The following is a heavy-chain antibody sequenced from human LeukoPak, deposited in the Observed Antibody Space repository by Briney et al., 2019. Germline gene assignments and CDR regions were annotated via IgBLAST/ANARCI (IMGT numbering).Heavy chain of an antibody. J-gene: IGHJ5*02. CDR2: ISSSSSYI. D-gene: IGHD2-2*01. CDR3: ARDGCSSTSCYAAWFDP. CDR1: GFPFYSYW. Sequence: GGSLRLSCTASGFPFYSYWMTWVRQTPGKGLEWVSSISSSSSYIYYADSVKGRFTISRDNAKNSLYLQMNSLRAEDTAVYYCARDGCSSTSCYAAWFDPWGQGTLVTVSS. V-gene: IGHV3-21*01.